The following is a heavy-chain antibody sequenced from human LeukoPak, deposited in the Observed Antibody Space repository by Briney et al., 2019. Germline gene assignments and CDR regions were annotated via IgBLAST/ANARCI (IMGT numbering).Heavy chain of an antibody. CDR1: GGAISSSSYY. CDR2: IYYSGST. J-gene: IGHJ4*02. CDR3: ASAPVEMATQFDY. Sequence: PQTLSLTCTVSGGAISSSSYYCGWIRQPPGKGLEWIGSIYYSGSTYYNPSLKSRVTISVDTSKNQFSLKLSSVTAAETGVYYCASAPVEMATQFDYWGQGTLVTVSS. V-gene: IGHV4-39*07. D-gene: IGHD5-24*01.